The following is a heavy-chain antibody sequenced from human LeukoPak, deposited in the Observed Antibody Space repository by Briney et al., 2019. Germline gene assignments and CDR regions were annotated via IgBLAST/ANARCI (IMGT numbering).Heavy chain of an antibody. D-gene: IGHD3-10*01. V-gene: IGHV4-61*03. CDR2: VHYSGST. Sequence: SETLSFTCTVSGVSVSSDNYYWSWIRQPPGRGLEWVGCVHYSGSTNYSPSVKSRVTISIDTSRNHFSLKLSSVTAADTAVYHCARNMVRGVTDSFDIWGQGTMVTVSS. J-gene: IGHJ3*02. CDR1: GVSVSSDNYY. CDR3: ARNMVRGVTDSFDI.